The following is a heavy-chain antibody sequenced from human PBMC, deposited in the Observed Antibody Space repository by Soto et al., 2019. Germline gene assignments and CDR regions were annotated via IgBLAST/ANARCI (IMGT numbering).Heavy chain of an antibody. CDR1: GGTFSSYA. CDR2: IIPIFGTA. D-gene: IGHD2-21*01. CDR3: ASFGGAEIGIPQSWFEP. V-gene: IGHV1-69*13. J-gene: IGHJ5*02. Sequence: SVKVSCKASGGTFSSYAISWVRQAPGQGLEWMVGIIPIFGTANYAQKFQGRVTITADESTSTAYMELSSLRSEDTAVYYCASFGGAEIGIPQSWFEPWGQGTLVTVSS.